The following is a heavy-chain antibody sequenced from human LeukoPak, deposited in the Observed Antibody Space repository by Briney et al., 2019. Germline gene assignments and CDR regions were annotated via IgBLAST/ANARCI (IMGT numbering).Heavy chain of an antibody. J-gene: IGHJ6*02. D-gene: IGHD3-3*01. Sequence: GGSLRLSCAASGFTFSSYWMSWVRQAPGKGLEWVANIKQDGSEKYYVDSVKGRFTISRDNAKNSLYLQMNSLRAEDTAVYYCARDRTYYDFWSGHYPFGMDVWGQGTTVTVSS. CDR1: GFTFSSYW. V-gene: IGHV3-7*05. CDR2: IKQDGSEK. CDR3: ARDRTYYDFWSGHYPFGMDV.